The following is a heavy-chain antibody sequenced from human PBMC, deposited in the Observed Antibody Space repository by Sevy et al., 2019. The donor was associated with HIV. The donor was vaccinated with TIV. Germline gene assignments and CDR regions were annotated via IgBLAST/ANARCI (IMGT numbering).Heavy chain of an antibody. D-gene: IGHD3-10*01. J-gene: IGHJ4*02. CDR3: ARGAGYYYGSGSYLQDY. Sequence: SETLSLTCTVSGYSISSGYYWGWIRQPPGKGLEWIGSIYHSGSTYYNPSLKSRVTISVDTSKNQFSLKLSSVTAADTAVYYCARGAGYYYGSGSYLQDYWGQGTLVTVSS. CDR1: GYSISSGYY. V-gene: IGHV4-38-2*02. CDR2: IYHSGST.